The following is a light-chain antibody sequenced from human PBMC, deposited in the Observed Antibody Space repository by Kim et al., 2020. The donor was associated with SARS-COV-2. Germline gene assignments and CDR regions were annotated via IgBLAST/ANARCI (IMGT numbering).Light chain of an antibody. J-gene: IGKJ2*01. Sequence: EIVLTQSPGTLTLSPGERATLSCRASQSVSSTYTAWYQQKHGRAPSLLIYDTSMRATGIPDRFSGSGSGADFTLTVSGLGPEDSALYYCQKYRYSPPTFGQGTKLKI. CDR2: DTS. CDR1: QSVSSTY. V-gene: IGKV3-20*01. CDR3: QKYRYSPPT.